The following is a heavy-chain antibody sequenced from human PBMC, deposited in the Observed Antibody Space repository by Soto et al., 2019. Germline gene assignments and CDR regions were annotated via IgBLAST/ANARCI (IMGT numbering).Heavy chain of an antibody. CDR2: IGSRGDST. Sequence: EVQLLESGGGLVQPGGSLRLSCAASGFTFSSFAMILVRQAPGTGLEWVSAIGSRGDSTDYADSVKGRFTNSRDNSKNTLYLQMNSLRAEDTAVYYCAKDLIYGYNSGRPFDSWGQGTLVTVSS. D-gene: IGHD6-19*01. J-gene: IGHJ4*02. CDR1: GFTFSSFA. CDR3: AKDLIYGYNSGRPFDS. V-gene: IGHV3-23*01.